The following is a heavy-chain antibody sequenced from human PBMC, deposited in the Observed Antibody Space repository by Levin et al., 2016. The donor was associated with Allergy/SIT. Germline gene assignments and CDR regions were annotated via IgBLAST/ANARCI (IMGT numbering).Heavy chain of an antibody. D-gene: IGHD5-12*01. CDR2: INPSGGST. CDR1: GYTFTSYY. Sequence: ASVKVSCKASGYTFTSYYMHWVRQAPGQGLEWMGIINPSGGSTSYAQKFQGRVTMTRDTSTSTVYMELSSLRSEDTAVYYCARGGRMIVATIWTLDYWGQGTLVTVSS. V-gene: IGHV1-46*01. CDR3: ARGGRMIVATIWTLDY. J-gene: IGHJ4*02.